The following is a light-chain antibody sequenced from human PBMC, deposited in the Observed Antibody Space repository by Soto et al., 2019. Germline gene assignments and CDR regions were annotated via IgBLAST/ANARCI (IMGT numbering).Light chain of an antibody. CDR2: HAS. CDR1: HNITNN. V-gene: IGKV1-33*01. Sequence: DIQMTQSPSSLSASIGDRVTVTCQASHNITNNLSWYQQKPGKAPNLLIYHASKLAKGVTSRFSGSGSGTDFSFIITSLQREDLATYYCQQYYGLPPLTFGQGTLLEIK. J-gene: IGKJ5*01. CDR3: QQYYGLPPLT.